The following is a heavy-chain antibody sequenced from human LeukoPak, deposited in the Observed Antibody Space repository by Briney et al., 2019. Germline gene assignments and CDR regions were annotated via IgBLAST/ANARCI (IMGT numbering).Heavy chain of an antibody. J-gene: IGHJ4*02. CDR2: VDPEDGET. Sequence: ATVKISCKVSGYTFTDYYMHWVQQAPGKGLEWMGLVDPEDGETIYAEKFQGRVTITADTSTDTAYMEPSSLRSEDTAVYYCATSEYSSGWYATDYWGQGTLVTVSS. V-gene: IGHV1-69-2*01. CDR3: ATSEYSSGWYATDY. D-gene: IGHD6-19*01. CDR1: GYTFTDYY.